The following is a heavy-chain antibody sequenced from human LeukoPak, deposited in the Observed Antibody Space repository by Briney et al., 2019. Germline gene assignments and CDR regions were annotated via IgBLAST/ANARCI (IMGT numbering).Heavy chain of an antibody. Sequence: PSETLSLTCTVSGGSISSYYWSWIRQPPGKGLEWIGYIYYSGSTNYNPSLKSRVTISVDTSKNQFSLKLSSVTAADTAVYYCAQRITMVRGVIIQDYWGQGTLVTVSS. CDR1: GGSISSYY. CDR3: AQRITMVRGVIIQDY. CDR2: IYYSGST. J-gene: IGHJ4*02. V-gene: IGHV4-59*12. D-gene: IGHD3-10*01.